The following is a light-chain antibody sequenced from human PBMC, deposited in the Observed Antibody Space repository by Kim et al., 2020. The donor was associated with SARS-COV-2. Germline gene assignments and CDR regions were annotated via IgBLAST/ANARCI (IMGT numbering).Light chain of an antibody. CDR3: QAWDSSTWV. CDR2: QGS. CDR1: KIGDKY. Sequence: SGSPGPEGSLTCSGDKIGDKYACWYQQKPGQSPVLVIYQGSQRPSGIPERFSGSNSGNTATLTISGTQAMDEADYYCQAWDSSTWVFGGGTQLTVL. V-gene: IGLV3-1*01. J-gene: IGLJ3*02.